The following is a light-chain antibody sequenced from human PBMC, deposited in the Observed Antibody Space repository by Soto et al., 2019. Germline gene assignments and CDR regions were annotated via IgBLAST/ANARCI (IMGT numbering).Light chain of an antibody. V-gene: IGLV2-14*01. CDR3: SSFTSSSTLV. CDR2: NVS. J-gene: IGLJ2*01. Sequence: QSALTQPASVSGSPGQSTTISCTGTSSDVGGYNYVSRYQQHPGKAPKLMIHNVSNRPSGVPNRFSGSKSGYTASLTISGLQAEDEADYYCSSFTSSSTLVFGGGTKLTVL. CDR1: SSDVGGYNY.